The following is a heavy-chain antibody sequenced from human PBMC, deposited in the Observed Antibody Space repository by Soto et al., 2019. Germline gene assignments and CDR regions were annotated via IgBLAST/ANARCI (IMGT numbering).Heavy chain of an antibody. Sequence: SLRLSCAAPGFTFSSYAMSWVRQAPGKGLEWVSAISGSGGSTYYADSVKGRFTISRDNSKNTLYLQMNSLRAEDTAVYYCAKDWYSSSWFSFDYWRQGPLVTVSS. CDR1: GFTFSSYA. CDR2: ISGSGGST. D-gene: IGHD6-13*01. V-gene: IGHV3-23*01. CDR3: AKDWYSSSWFSFDY. J-gene: IGHJ4*02.